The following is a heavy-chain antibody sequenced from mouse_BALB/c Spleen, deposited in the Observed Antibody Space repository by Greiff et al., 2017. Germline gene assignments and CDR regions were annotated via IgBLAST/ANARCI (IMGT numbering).Heavy chain of an antibody. V-gene: IGHV1S126*01. CDR1: GYTFTSYW. J-gene: IGHJ2*01. CDR2: IYPSDSYT. Sequence: QVQLQQSGTVLARPGASVKMSCKASGYTFTSYWINWVKQRPGQGLEWIGNIYPSDSYTNYNQKFKDKATLTVDKSSSTAYMQLSSPTSEDSAVYYCTRFSYDGYWGFDYWGQGTTLTVSS. D-gene: IGHD2-3*01. CDR3: TRFSYDGYWGFDY.